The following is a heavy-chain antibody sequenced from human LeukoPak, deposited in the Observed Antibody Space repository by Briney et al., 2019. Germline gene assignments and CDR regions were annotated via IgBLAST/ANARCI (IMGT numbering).Heavy chain of an antibody. D-gene: IGHD1-26*01. V-gene: IGHV4-34*01. CDR2: INHSGST. J-gene: IGHJ4*02. Sequence: SETLSLTCTVSGGSITNYYWSWIRQPPGKGLEWIGEINHSGSTNYNPSLKSRVTISVDTSKNQFSLKLSSVTAADTAVYYCARGGRGGTPARFDYWGQGTLVTVSS. CDR3: ARGGRGGTPARFDY. CDR1: GGSITNYY.